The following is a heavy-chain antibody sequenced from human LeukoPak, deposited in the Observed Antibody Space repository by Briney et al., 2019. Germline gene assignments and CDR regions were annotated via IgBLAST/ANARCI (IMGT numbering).Heavy chain of an antibody. CDR2: ISSSGSTI. Sequence: GGSLRLSCAASGFAFSDYYMSWIRQAPGKGLEWVSSISSSGSTIYYADSVKGRFTISRDNAKNSLYLQMNSLRAEDTAIYYCARAGFLITFGGVISWGQGTLVTVSS. J-gene: IGHJ5*02. CDR3: ARAGFLITFGGVIS. V-gene: IGHV3-11*04. D-gene: IGHD3-16*02. CDR1: GFAFSDYY.